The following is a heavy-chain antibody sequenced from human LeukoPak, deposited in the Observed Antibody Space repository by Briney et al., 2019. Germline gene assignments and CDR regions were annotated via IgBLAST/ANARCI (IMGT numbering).Heavy chain of an antibody. V-gene: IGHV3-33*01. CDR3: ARDPTMIVVEYYFDY. J-gene: IGHJ4*02. Sequence: GGSLRLSCAASGCTFSSYGMHWVRQAPGKGLEWVAVIWYDGSNKYYADSVKGRFTISRDNSKNTLYLQMNSLRAEDTAVYYCARDPTMIVVEYYFDYWGQGTLVTVSS. CDR2: IWYDGSNK. D-gene: IGHD3-22*01. CDR1: GCTFSSYG.